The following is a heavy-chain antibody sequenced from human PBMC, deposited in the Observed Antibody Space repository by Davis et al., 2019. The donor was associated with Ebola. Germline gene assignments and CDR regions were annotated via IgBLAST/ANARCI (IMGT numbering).Heavy chain of an antibody. CDR1: GGSISSYY. CDR2: IYYSGST. J-gene: IGHJ6*02. V-gene: IGHV4-59*01. Sequence: MPGGSLRLSCTVSGGSISSYYWSWIRQPPGKGLEWIGYIYYSGSTNYNPSLKSRVTISVDTSKNQFSLKLSSVTAADTAVYYCARHEAYSDTLYGMDVWGQGTTITVSS. D-gene: IGHD6-13*01. CDR3: ARHEAYSDTLYGMDV.